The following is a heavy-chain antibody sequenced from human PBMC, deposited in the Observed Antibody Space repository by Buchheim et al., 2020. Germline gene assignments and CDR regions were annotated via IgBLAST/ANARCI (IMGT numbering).Heavy chain of an antibody. CDR2: ISYDGNSK. Sequence: QVQLVESGGGVVQPGRSLRLSCAASGFTFSSFGMHWVRQAPGKGLEWVAVISYDGNSKYFADSVKGRFTISRDNSKTTLYLQMNSLRAEDTAVYYCARCSSTSCYDPVNYYYYGMDVWGQGTT. J-gene: IGHJ6*02. CDR1: GFTFSSFG. D-gene: IGHD2-2*01. CDR3: ARCSSTSCYDPVNYYYYGMDV. V-gene: IGHV3-30*03.